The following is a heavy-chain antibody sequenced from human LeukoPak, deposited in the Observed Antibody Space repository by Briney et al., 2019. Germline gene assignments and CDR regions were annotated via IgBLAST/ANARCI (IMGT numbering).Heavy chain of an antibody. CDR1: IGSISSSSYY. CDR2: IYYSGST. Sequence: SVTLSLTCTVSIGSISSSSYYWRSIRQPPGKGVEWIGYIYYSGSTNYNPSLKSRITIAVDAYENQFALKLSSVTAADTAVYYCARWKYSCLYWGQGTLVTVSS. J-gene: IGHJ4*02. D-gene: IGHD6-6*01. CDR3: ARWKYSCLY. V-gene: IGHV4-61*01.